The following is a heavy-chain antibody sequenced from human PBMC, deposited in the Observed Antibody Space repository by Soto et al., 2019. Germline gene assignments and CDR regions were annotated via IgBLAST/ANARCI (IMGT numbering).Heavy chain of an antibody. V-gene: IGHV3-23*01. Sequence: PGGSLRLSCVASGITFGSRAMSWVRRAPGEGLEWVSTITDSGGDAKYADSVRGRFAISRDNSKNTLYLQMNSLRAEETAVYYCAKTLIESLYYFGYWCQGTLVTVSS. CDR2: ITDSGGDA. CDR3: AKTLIESLYYFGY. CDR1: GITFGSRA. J-gene: IGHJ4*02.